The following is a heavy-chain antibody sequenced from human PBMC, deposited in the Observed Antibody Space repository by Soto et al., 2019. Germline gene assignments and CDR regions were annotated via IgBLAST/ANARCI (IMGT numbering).Heavy chain of an antibody. Sequence: ASVKVSCKASGYTFTSYDINWVRQATGQGLEWMGWMNPNSGNTGYAQKFQGRVTMTRNTSISTAYMELSSLRSEDTAVYYCASISHYTMIGYYYGMDVWGQGTTVTV. V-gene: IGHV1-8*01. J-gene: IGHJ6*02. D-gene: IGHD3-10*02. CDR2: MNPNSGNT. CDR1: GYTFTSYD. CDR3: ASISHYTMIGYYYGMDV.